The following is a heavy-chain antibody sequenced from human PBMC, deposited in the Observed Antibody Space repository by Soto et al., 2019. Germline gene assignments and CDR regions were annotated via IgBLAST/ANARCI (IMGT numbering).Heavy chain of an antibody. CDR2: VYIGDSDV. D-gene: IGHD3-16*01. Sequence: GESLKISCKGSEYSFRSSWIGWVRQMPGKGLEWMGIVYIGDSDVKYSPSFQGQVTTSADKSLRTAYLQWSSLKASDTAIYYCARDRGSRGQYYNGLDVWGQGTTVTVSS. CDR3: ARDRGSRGQYYNGLDV. CDR1: EYSFRSSW. J-gene: IGHJ6*02. V-gene: IGHV5-51*01.